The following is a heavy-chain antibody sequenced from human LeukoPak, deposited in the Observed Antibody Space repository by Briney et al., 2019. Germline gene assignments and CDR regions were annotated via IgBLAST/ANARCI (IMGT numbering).Heavy chain of an antibody. D-gene: IGHD2-15*01. Sequence: SETLSLTCAVYGGSFSGYYWSWIRQPPGKGLEWIGEINHGRSTNYNPSLKSRVTLSVDTSTNQFSLKLSSVTAADTAVYYCAREVGYCSGGSCYSPSRFDYWGQGTLVTVSS. CDR1: GGSFSGYY. CDR2: INHGRST. V-gene: IGHV4-34*01. CDR3: AREVGYCSGGSCYSPSRFDY. J-gene: IGHJ4*02.